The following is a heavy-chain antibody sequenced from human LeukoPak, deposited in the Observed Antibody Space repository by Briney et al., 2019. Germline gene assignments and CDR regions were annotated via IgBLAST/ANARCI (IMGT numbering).Heavy chain of an antibody. J-gene: IGHJ1*01. V-gene: IGHV1-8*03. D-gene: IGHD6-13*01. CDR3: ARAAEYSSSWYDFQH. Sequence: ASVKVSCKASGYTFTSYDINWVRQATGQGLEWMGWMNPNSGNTGYAQKFQGRVTITRNTSISTAYMELSSLGSEDTAVYYCARAAEYSSSWYDFQHWGQGTLVTVSS. CDR1: GYTFTSYD. CDR2: MNPNSGNT.